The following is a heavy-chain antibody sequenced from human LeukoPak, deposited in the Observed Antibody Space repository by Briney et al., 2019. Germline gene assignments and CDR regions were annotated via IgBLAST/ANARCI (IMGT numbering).Heavy chain of an antibody. J-gene: IGHJ4*02. CDR3: ARTRAPIAVAGLYSFYY. CDR2: IKPDSGSS. CDR1: VYTFTSYH. Sequence: GSVKDSFQGCVYTFTSYHRHWLRQAPGQGPEWMGWIKPDSGSSHYAQKFQGRVTMTRDTSINSAYMDLTSLTSDDPALYYCARTRAPIAVAGLYSFYYWGQGALVTVSS. V-gene: IGHV1-2*02. D-gene: IGHD6-19*01.